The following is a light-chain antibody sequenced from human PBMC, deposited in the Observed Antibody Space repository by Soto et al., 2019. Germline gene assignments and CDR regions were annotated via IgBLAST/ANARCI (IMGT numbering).Light chain of an antibody. CDR3: QSYDSSLDVV. CDR2: GNS. CDR1: SSNIGAGYD. V-gene: IGLV1-40*01. J-gene: IGLJ2*01. Sequence: QSVLTQPPSVSGAPGQRVTISCTGSSSNIGAGYDVHWYQRLPGTAPKPLIYGNSNRPSGVPDRFSGSKSGTSASLAITGLQAEDEADYYCQSYDSSLDVVFGGGTKLTVL.